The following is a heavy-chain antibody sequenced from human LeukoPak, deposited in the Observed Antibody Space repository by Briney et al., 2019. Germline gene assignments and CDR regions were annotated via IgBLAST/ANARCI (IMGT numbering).Heavy chain of an antibody. CDR3: ARGEGVWDV. J-gene: IGHJ6*02. Sequence: PSETLSLTCAVYGGSFSSSSYYWGWIRQPPGKGLEWIGSIYYSGSTYYNPSLKSRVTISVDTSRTQFSLKLSSVTAADTAVYYCARGEGVWDVWGQGTTVTVSS. CDR1: GGSFSSSSYY. CDR2: IYYSGST. D-gene: IGHD2-8*01. V-gene: IGHV4-39*07.